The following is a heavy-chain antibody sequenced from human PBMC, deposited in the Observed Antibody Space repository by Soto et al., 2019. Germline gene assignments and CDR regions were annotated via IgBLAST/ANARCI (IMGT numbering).Heavy chain of an antibody. CDR3: ARGGPWTGFDS. D-gene: IGHD3-3*01. Sequence: EVQLVESGGGLVQPGGSLRLSCAASGFIFRDHFMDWVRQAPGKGLEWVGRIRNKANSYCTEYAASVKGRFTISRDDSQNSLYLQMIGLKTEDAALYYCARGGPWTGFDSWGQGTLVTVSS. J-gene: IGHJ5*01. CDR2: IRNKANSYCT. V-gene: IGHV3-72*01. CDR1: GFIFRDHF.